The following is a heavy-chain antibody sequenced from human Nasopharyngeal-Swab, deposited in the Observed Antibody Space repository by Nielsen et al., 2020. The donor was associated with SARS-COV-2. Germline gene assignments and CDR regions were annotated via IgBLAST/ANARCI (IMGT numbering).Heavy chain of an antibody. D-gene: IGHD6-13*01. CDR1: RYTFTSYC. CDR3: ARDLLAAADY. V-gene: IGHV1-18*01. CDR2: ISAYNGNT. Sequence: SVKVSCKASRYTFTSYCISWVRQAPGQGLEWMGWISAYNGNTNYAQKLQGRVTMTPDTSTSTAYMELRSLRSDDTAVYYCARDLLAAADYWGQGTLVTVSS. J-gene: IGHJ4*02.